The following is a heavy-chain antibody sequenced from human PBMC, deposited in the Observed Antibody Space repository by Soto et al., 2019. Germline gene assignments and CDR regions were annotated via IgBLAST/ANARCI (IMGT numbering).Heavy chain of an antibody. J-gene: IGHJ5*02. CDR2: INHSGST. V-gene: IGHV4-34*01. CDR3: ARGSTIRAYCSGGSCYGGWFDP. CDR1: GGSFSGYY. Sequence: SETLSLTCAVYGGSFSGYYWSWIRQPPGKGLEWIGEINHSGSTNYNPSLKSRVTISVDTSKNQFSLKLSSVTAADTAVYYCARGSTIRAYCSGGSCYGGWFDPWGQGTLVT. D-gene: IGHD2-15*01.